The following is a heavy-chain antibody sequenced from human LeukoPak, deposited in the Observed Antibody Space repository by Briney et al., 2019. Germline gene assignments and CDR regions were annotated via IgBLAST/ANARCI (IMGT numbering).Heavy chain of an antibody. CDR2: ISSSSSTI. Sequence: HPGGSLRLSCAASGFTFSSYSMNWVRQAPGKGLEWVSYISSSSSTIYYADSVKGRFTISRDNAKNSLYLQMNSLRAEDTAVYYCARDDSSSWSLNWYFDLWGRGTLVTVSS. D-gene: IGHD6-13*01. V-gene: IGHV3-48*04. CDR3: ARDDSSSWSLNWYFDL. J-gene: IGHJ2*01. CDR1: GFTFSSYS.